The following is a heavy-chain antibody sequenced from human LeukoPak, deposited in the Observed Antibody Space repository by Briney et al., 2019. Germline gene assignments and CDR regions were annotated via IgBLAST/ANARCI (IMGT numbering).Heavy chain of an antibody. CDR3: AKGARWELPLDY. CDR2: ISGSGGRT. Sequence: PGGSLRLSCAASGFTFSSYSMHWVRQAPGKGLEWVSAISGSGGRTYYADSVKGRFTISRDNSMDTLYLQMNSLRADDTAVYYCAKGARWELPLDYWGQGTLVTVSS. J-gene: IGHJ4*02. D-gene: IGHD1-26*01. CDR1: GFTFSSYS. V-gene: IGHV3-23*01.